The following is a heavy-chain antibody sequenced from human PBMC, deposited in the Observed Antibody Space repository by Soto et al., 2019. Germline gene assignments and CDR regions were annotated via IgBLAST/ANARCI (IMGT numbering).Heavy chain of an antibody. CDR3: AREWSAAGHFYGMDV. D-gene: IGHD6-13*01. CDR1: GYTFTSYD. CDR2: MNTNSDDT. V-gene: IGHV1-8*01. J-gene: IGHJ6*02. Sequence: GASVKVSCKTSGYTFTSYDINWVRQAPGQGLEWVGWMNTNSDDTRSAQKFRGRLTLTRDKSMRAVYMKLSNLRPDDSAVYYCAREWSAAGHFYGMDVCGQGTTVTVSS.